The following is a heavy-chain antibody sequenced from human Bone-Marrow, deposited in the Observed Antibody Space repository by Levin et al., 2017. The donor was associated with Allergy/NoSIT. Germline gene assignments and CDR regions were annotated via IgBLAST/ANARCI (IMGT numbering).Heavy chain of an antibody. J-gene: IGHJ4*02. CDR3: TAVDIVAFSQFHFDQ. CDR1: GYTLTRLS. D-gene: IGHD5-12*01. V-gene: IGHV1-24*01. Sequence: ASVKVSCKVSGYTLTRLSIHWVRQTPGKGLEWMGGFNPETGDTIYAQTLRGRVTMTEDTSTETAYLELGSLTSEDTAMFYCTAVDIVAFSQFHFDQWGQGTLVSVSS. CDR2: FNPETGDT.